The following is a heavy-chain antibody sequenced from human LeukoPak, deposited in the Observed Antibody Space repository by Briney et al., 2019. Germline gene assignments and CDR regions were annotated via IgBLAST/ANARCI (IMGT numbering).Heavy chain of an antibody. CDR2: IYSGGST. CDR3: AGRPVSGYYYYMDV. Sequence: GGSLRLSCAASGFTVSGNFMSWVCQAPGQGLEWVSVIYSGGSTYYADSVKGRFTISRDNSKNTLYLQMNSLRAEDTAVYYCAGRPVSGYYYYMDVWGKGTTVTVSS. J-gene: IGHJ6*03. CDR1: GFTVSGNF. V-gene: IGHV3-53*01. D-gene: IGHD1-14*01.